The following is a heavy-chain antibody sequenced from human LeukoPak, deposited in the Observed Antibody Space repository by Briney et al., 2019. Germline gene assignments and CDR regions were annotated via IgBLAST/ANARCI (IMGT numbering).Heavy chain of an antibody. V-gene: IGHV3-30-3*01. CDR3: AREYSGSYKDY. J-gene: IGHJ4*02. CDR2: ISYDGSNQ. Sequence: GESLKISCSASGFTFSTFPMHWVRQAPGKGLDWVAGISYDGSNQYYADSVKGRFTISRDNSKNTLYLQMNSLRAEDTAVYYCAREYSGSYKDYWGQGTLVTVSS. D-gene: IGHD1-26*01. CDR1: GFTFSTFP.